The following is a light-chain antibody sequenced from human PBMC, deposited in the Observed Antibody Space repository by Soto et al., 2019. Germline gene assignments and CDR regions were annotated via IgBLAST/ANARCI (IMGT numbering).Light chain of an antibody. CDR1: QSLLHSNGYNY. CDR2: LGS. V-gene: IGKV2-28*01. CDR3: MQVLQIPPT. Sequence: DIVMTQSPLFLPVTPGESASISCRSSQSLLHSNGYNYLDWYLQKPGQSPQLLIYLGSSRASGVPDRFSGSGSGTDFTLKISRVEAEDVGVYYCMQVLQIPPTFGGGTKVEIK. J-gene: IGKJ4*01.